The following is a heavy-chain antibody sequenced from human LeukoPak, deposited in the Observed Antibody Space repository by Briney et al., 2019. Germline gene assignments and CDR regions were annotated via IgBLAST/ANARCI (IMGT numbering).Heavy chain of an antibody. V-gene: IGHV4-38-2*01. CDR1: GYSISSGYY. CDR2: IYHSGST. CDR3: ARLDFWSGHKFDP. J-gene: IGHJ5*02. Sequence: SETLSLTCAVSGYSISSGYYWGWIRQPPGKGLEWIGSIYHSGSTYYNPSLKSRVTISVDTSKNQFSLNLSSVTAADTAVYYCARLDFWSGHKFDPWGQGTLVTVSS. D-gene: IGHD3-3*01.